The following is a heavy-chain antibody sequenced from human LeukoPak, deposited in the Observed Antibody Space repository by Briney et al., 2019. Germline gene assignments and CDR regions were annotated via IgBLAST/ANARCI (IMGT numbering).Heavy chain of an antibody. CDR1: GFTFSSYW. V-gene: IGHV3-74*01. CDR2: INSGGSST. CDR3: ARQSGGILRAFDI. Sequence: GGSLRLSCAASGFTFSSYWMHWVRQAPGKGLVWVSRINSGGSSTAYANSVKGRFTISRDNAKNTVYLQMNSLRAEDTAVYYCARQSGGILRAFDIWGQGTMVTVSS. D-gene: IGHD3-16*01. J-gene: IGHJ3*02.